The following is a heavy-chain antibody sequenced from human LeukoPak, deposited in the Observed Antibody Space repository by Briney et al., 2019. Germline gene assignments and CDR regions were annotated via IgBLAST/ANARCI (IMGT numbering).Heavy chain of an antibody. D-gene: IGHD3-22*01. Sequence: GGSLRLSCAASGFTFSSYGVHWVRQAPGKGLEWVAVISYDGSDKSYADSVKGRFTISRDNSKNTLSLQMNSLRAEDTAVYYCAKSHHYYDSSGYYSTGFDYWGQGTLVTVSS. V-gene: IGHV3-30*18. CDR3: AKSHHYYDSSGYYSTGFDY. J-gene: IGHJ4*02. CDR2: ISYDGSDK. CDR1: GFTFSSYG.